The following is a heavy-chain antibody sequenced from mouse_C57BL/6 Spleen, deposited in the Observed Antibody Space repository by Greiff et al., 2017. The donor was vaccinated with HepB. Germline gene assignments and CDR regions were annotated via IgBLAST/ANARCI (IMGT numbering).Heavy chain of an antibody. CDR1: GYTFTEYT. V-gene: IGHV1-62-2*01. D-gene: IGHD1-1*01. Sequence: QVQLQQSGAELVKPGASVKLSCKASGYTFTEYTIHWVKQRSGQGLEWIGWFYPGSGSIKYNEKFKDKATLTAEKSSSTVYMELSRLTSEDSAVYFWARHEDPFTTVVEGAMDYWGQGTSVTVSS. CDR2: FYPGSGSI. J-gene: IGHJ4*01. CDR3: ARHEDPFTTVVEGAMDY.